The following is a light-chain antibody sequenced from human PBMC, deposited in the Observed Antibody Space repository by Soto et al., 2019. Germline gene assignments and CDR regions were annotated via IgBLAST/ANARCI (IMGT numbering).Light chain of an antibody. CDR3: QQRSNWPPIT. Sequence: EIVLTQSPATLSLSPGERATLSCRASQSVSSYLAWYKQKPGQAPRLLIYDASNRATGIPARFSGSGSGTDLTLTISSLEPEDLAVYYCQQRSNWPPITFGQGTRLEIK. J-gene: IGKJ5*01. CDR2: DAS. CDR1: QSVSSY. V-gene: IGKV3-11*01.